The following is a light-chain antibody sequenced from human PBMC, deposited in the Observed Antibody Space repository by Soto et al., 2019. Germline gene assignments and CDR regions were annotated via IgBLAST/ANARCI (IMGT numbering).Light chain of an antibody. V-gene: IGKV3-15*01. CDR2: GAS. Sequence: EIVMTQSPATLSVSPGERATLSCRASQSVSSNLAWYQQKPGQAPRLLIYGASTRATGIPARFSGSGSGTEFTLTISSLQSEDVAVYYCQQYNNWPPLTFGGGTMVEIK. CDR3: QQYNNWPPLT. J-gene: IGKJ4*01. CDR1: QSVSSN.